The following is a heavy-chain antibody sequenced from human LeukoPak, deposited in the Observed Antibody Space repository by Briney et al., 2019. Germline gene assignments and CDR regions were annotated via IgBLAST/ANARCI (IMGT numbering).Heavy chain of an antibody. J-gene: IGHJ4*02. D-gene: IGHD3-10*01. CDR2: IYYTGNT. CDR1: GYSITGYY. Sequence: SETLSLTYTVSGYSITGYYWGWIRQPPGRGLEWIGNIYYTGNTYYNASLKSRVTISVDTSKNQFSLKLSSVTAADTAVYYCARDLLWFGELPYYFDYWGQGTLVTVSS. CDR3: ARDLLWFGELPYYFDY. V-gene: IGHV4-38-2*02.